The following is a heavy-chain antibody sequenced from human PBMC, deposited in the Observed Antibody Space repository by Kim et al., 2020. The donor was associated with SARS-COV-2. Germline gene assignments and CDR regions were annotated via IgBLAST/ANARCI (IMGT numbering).Heavy chain of an antibody. J-gene: IGHJ6*02. D-gene: IGHD3-9*01. Sequence: KSRVTLSVDTSKNQFSLKLSSVTAADTAVYYCAGGEVLRYFDSDYGMDVWGQGTTVTVSS. CDR3: AGGEVLRYFDSDYGMDV. V-gene: IGHV4-30-2*04.